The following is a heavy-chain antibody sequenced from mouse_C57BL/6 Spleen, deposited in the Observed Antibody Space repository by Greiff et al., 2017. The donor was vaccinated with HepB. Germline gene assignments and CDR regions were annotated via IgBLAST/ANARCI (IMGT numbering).Heavy chain of an antibody. Sequence: DVKLVESGGGLVKPGGSLKLSCAASGFTFSDYGMHWVRQAPEKGLEWVAYISSGSSTIYYADTVKGRFTISRDNAKNTLFLQMTSLRSEDTAMYYCARKVLRDWYFDVWGTGTTVTVSS. V-gene: IGHV5-17*01. J-gene: IGHJ1*03. CDR2: ISSGSSTI. CDR3: ARKVLRDWYFDV. D-gene: IGHD1-1*01. CDR1: GFTFSDYG.